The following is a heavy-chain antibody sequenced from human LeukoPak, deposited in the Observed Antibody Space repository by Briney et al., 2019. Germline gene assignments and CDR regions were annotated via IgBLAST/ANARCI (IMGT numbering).Heavy chain of an antibody. V-gene: IGHV4-34*01. Sequence: SETLSLTCAVYGGSFSGYYWSWIRQPPGKGLEWIGEINHSGSTNYNPSLKSRVTISVDTSKNQFSLKPSSVTAADTAVYYCARVPRRYGSGSYPDYWGQGTLVTVSS. CDR1: GGSFSGYY. CDR3: ARVPRRYGSGSYPDY. CDR2: INHSGST. J-gene: IGHJ4*02. D-gene: IGHD3-10*01.